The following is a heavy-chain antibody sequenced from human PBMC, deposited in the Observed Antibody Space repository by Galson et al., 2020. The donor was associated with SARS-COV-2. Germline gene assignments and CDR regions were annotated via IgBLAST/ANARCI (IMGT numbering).Heavy chain of an antibody. J-gene: IGHJ4*02. CDR1: GFTFSSYA. CDR2: ISGSASPT. CDR3: AKRHRDSSGFDF. Sequence: GGSLRLSCAASGFTFSSYAMNWVRQAPGKGLEWVSGISGSASPTYYAGSVKGRFTISRDNSKNTLYLQMNSLRGEDTAVYYCAKRHRDSSGFDFWGQGTLVTVSS. V-gene: IGHV3-23*01. D-gene: IGHD3-22*01.